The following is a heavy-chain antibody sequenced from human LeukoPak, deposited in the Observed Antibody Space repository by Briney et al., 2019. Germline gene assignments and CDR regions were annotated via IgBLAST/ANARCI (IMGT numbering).Heavy chain of an antibody. CDR3: ARENSGSYREFDY. D-gene: IGHD1-26*01. V-gene: IGHV4-4*07. J-gene: IGHJ4*02. Sequence: ASETLSLTCTVSGGSISSYYWSWIRQPAGKGLEWIGRIYTSGSTNYNASLKSRVSMSVDTSKNQFSLKLSSVTAADTAVFYCARENSGSYREFDYWGQGTLVTVSS. CDR1: GGSISSYY. CDR2: IYTSGST.